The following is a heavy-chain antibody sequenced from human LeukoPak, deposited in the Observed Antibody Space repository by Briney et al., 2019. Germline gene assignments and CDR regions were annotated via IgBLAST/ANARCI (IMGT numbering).Heavy chain of an antibody. V-gene: IGHV4-59*08. Sequence: SETLSLTCTVSGGSISSYYWSWIRQPPGKGLEWIGYIYYSGSTNYNPSLKSRVTISVDTSKNQFSLKLSSVTAADTAVYYCARVAYCGGDCYPHFDYWGQGTLSPSPQ. CDR2: IYYSGST. CDR3: ARVAYCGGDCYPHFDY. J-gene: IGHJ4*02. CDR1: GGSISSYY. D-gene: IGHD2-21*02.